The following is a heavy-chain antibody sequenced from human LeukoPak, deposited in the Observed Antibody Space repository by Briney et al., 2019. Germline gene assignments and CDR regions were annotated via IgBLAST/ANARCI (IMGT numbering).Heavy chain of an antibody. CDR2: ISGGGDAT. J-gene: IGHJ4*02. CDR3: ARDSSMLRGPLVIYYFDF. CDR1: GFTFGDYA. D-gene: IGHD3-10*01. Sequence: PGGSLRLSCTASGFTFGDYAINWVRQAPGKGLEWVSTISGGGDATYYADSVKGRFTISRDNSKNTLYLQMNSLRVEDTAVYYCARDSSMLRGPLVIYYFDFWGQGTLVTVSS. V-gene: IGHV3-23*01.